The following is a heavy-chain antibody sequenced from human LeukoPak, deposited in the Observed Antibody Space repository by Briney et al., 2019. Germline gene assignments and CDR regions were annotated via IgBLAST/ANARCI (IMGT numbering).Heavy chain of an antibody. CDR1: GFTFSDYL. CDR3: ARVRGVGYFDY. Sequence: GGSVTLSCAASGFTFSDYLMRWLRQAPGQGLEWVSYSSRSGSTINYADSLKGRFTISRGNAKNPLYLQLNSLRAGDPARFFWARVRGVGYFDYWREAAL. CDR2: SSRSGSTI. D-gene: IGHD1-26*01. V-gene: IGHV3-11*01. J-gene: IGHJ4*02.